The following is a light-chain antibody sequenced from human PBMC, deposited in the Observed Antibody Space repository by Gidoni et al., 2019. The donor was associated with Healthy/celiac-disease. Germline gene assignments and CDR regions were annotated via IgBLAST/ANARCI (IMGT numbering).Light chain of an antibody. CDR2: EVS. CDR1: SSDVGGYNY. Sequence: QSALTQPASVSGSPGQSNTISCTGTSSDVGGYNYVSWFQQHPGKAPKVMIYEVSNRPSGVPDRFSGCKSGNTASLTISGLQAEDEADYYCSSYTTSNTWVFGGGTKLTVL. CDR3: SSYTTSNTWV. V-gene: IGLV2-14*01. J-gene: IGLJ3*02.